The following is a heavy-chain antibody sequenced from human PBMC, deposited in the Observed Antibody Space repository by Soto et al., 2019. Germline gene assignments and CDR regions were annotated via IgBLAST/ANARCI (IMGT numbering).Heavy chain of an antibody. J-gene: IGHJ4*02. CDR3: ATYYCAREGSSGWPFDY. V-gene: IGHV1-46*01. Sequence: QVQLVQSGAEVKKPGASVKVSCKTSGFTFTSYCMHWVRQAPGQGREWMGIINASGGGTSYAQKFQGRVTMTRDTCTRTAYMEMSSLRYEDTAMYYCATYYCAREGSSGWPFDYWGQGTLVTVSS. CDR1: GFTFTSYC. CDR2: INASGGGT. D-gene: IGHD6-19*01.